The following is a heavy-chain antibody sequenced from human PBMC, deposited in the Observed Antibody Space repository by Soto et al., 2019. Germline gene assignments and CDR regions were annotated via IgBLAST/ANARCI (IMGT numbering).Heavy chain of an antibody. CDR1: GGSISSGGYY. J-gene: IGHJ4*02. V-gene: IGHV4-31*03. Sequence: PSETLSLTCTVSGGSISSGGYYWSWIRQHPGKGLEWIGYIYHSGSTYYNPSLKSRVTISVDTSKNQFSLKLSSVTAADTAVYYCARGADYYDSSGYSYDYWGQGTLVTVSS. D-gene: IGHD3-22*01. CDR2: IYHSGST. CDR3: ARGADYYDSSGYSYDY.